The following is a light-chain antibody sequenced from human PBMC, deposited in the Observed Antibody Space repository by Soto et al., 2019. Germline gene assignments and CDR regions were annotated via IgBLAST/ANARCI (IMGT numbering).Light chain of an antibody. CDR3: QPYCSAPPYT. CDR1: QSVSSSY. V-gene: IGKV3-20*01. J-gene: IGKJ2*01. Sequence: EIVLTQSPGTLSLSPGERATLSCRASQSVSSSYLAWYQQKPGQAPRLLIYGASSRATGIPDRFSGSGSGTDFTLTNSRLEPEDCAVYYWQPYCSAPPYTVGQGTKLEIK. CDR2: GAS.